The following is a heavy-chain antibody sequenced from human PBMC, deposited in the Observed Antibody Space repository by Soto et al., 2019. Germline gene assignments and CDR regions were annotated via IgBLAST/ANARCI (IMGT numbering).Heavy chain of an antibody. CDR3: ATHDGYPKDSPGYLDY. V-gene: IGHV1-69*04. D-gene: IGHD5-12*01. J-gene: IGHJ4*02. CDR1: GYTFTSYD. Sequence: ASVKVSCKASGYTFTSYDISWVRQAPGQGLEWMGRIIPILGIANYAQKFQGRVTITADKSTSTAYMELSSLRSEDTAVYYCATHDGYPKDSPGYLDYWGQGTLVTVSS. CDR2: IIPILGIA.